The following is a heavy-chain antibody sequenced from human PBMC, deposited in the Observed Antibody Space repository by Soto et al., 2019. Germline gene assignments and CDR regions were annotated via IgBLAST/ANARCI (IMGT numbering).Heavy chain of an antibody. Sequence: QVQLVKSGAEVKKPGSSVKVSCKTSGVSFNNNGIGWVRQAPGHGLEWMGGVSAPFSTSNYARKFQGRISITADASTGTGNMELSSTTSEDTAQYYCARVLYYGSGSYSPYGMDVWGPGTTVTVSS. CDR1: GVSFNNNG. V-gene: IGHV1-69*01. D-gene: IGHD3-10*01. J-gene: IGHJ6*01. CDR3: ARVLYYGSGSYSPYGMDV. CDR2: VSAPFSTS.